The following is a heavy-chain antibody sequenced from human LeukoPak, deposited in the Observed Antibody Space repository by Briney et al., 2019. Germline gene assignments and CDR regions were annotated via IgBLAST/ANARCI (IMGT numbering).Heavy chain of an antibody. Sequence: GGSLRLSCAASGFTFSSYGMHWVRQAPGKGLEWVAVISHDGSTKYYEDSVKGRFTISRDNSKNTLSLQMNSLRAEDTAVYYCAKQKWFGELQYYFDCWGQGTLVTVSS. CDR3: AKQKWFGELQYYFDC. J-gene: IGHJ4*02. V-gene: IGHV3-30*18. D-gene: IGHD3-10*01. CDR2: ISHDGSTK. CDR1: GFTFSSYG.